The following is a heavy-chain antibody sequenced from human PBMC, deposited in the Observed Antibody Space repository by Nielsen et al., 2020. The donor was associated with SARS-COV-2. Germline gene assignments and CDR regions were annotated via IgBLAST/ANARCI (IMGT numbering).Heavy chain of an antibody. J-gene: IGHJ6*02. CDR1: GGSISRSSYY. CDR2: IYYSGST. CDR3: ARGAYGDYVYTYYYYGMDV. Sequence: GSLRLSCTVSGGSISRSSYYWGWIRQSPGKGLEWIGSIYYSGSTYYNPSLKSRVTISVDTSKNLFSLKLSSVTAADTAVYYCARGAYGDYVYTYYYYGMDVWGQGTTVTVSS. D-gene: IGHD4-17*01. V-gene: IGHV4-39*02.